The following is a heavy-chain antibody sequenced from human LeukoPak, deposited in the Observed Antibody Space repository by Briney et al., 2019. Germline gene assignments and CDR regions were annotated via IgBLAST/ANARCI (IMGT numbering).Heavy chain of an antibody. Sequence: ASVKVSCKASGYTFTDFTDYYIHWVRQAPGQGREWMGWINPNSGVTYYAQKFNGRVTMTRDTSISTAYMELSSLTSDDTVFYFCVRVSTGWYFDFWGQGTLVTVSS. CDR2: INPNSGVT. D-gene: IGHD6-19*01. V-gene: IGHV1-2*02. CDR1: GYTFTDFTDYY. J-gene: IGHJ4*02. CDR3: VRVSTGWYFDF.